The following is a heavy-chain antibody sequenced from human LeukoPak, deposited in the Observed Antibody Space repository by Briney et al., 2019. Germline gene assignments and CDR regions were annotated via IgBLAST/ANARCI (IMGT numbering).Heavy chain of an antibody. D-gene: IGHD3-10*01. V-gene: IGHV3-23*01. Sequence: PGRSLRLSCAASGFTFSSYAMSWVRQAPGKGLEWVSAISGSGGSTYYADSVKGRFTISRHNSKNTLYLQMNSLRAEDTAVYYCAKDVYGSGSYYIPGVYYYYYMDVWGKGTTVTISS. CDR1: GFTFSSYA. CDR3: AKDVYGSGSYYIPGVYYYYYMDV. J-gene: IGHJ6*03. CDR2: ISGSGGST.